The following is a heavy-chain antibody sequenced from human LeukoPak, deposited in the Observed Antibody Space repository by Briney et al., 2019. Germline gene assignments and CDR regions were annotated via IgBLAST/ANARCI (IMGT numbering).Heavy chain of an antibody. D-gene: IGHD6-19*01. Sequence: GASVKVSCKVSGYTLTELSMHWVRQAPGKGLEWMGGFDPEDGETTYAQKFQGRVTMTEDTSTDTAYMELSSLRSEDTAVYYCATSVQWLVAAYYYYGMDVWGQGTTVTVSS. CDR3: ATSVQWLVAAYYYYGMDV. V-gene: IGHV1-24*01. CDR1: GYTLTELS. CDR2: FDPEDGET. J-gene: IGHJ6*02.